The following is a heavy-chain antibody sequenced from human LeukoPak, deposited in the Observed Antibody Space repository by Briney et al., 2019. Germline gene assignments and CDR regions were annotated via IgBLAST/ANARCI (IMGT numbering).Heavy chain of an antibody. CDR2: TYYRSKWYH. V-gene: IGHV6-1*01. Sequence: PSQTLSLTCDISGDSVSSNSAAWNWIRQSPSRGLEWLGRTYYRSKWYHDYAVSVKSRMTINADTSKNQFSLQLNSVTPEDTAVYYCAKGRWALFDCWGQGTLVTVSS. CDR1: GDSVSSNSAA. CDR3: AKGRWALFDC. D-gene: IGHD3-10*01. J-gene: IGHJ4*02.